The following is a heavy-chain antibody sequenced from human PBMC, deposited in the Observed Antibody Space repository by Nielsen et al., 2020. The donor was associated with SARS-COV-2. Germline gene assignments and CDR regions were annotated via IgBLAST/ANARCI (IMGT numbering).Heavy chain of an antibody. D-gene: IGHD2-2*01. CDR3: VVPAAISGTNWFDP. J-gene: IGHJ5*02. CDR1: GDSVSSNSAA. Sequence: SETLSLTCAISGDSVSSNSAAWNWIRQSPSRGLEWLGRTYYRSKWYNDYAVSVKSRITINPDTSKNQFSLQLNSVTPEDTAVYYCVVPAAISGTNWFDPWGQGTLVTVSS. CDR2: TYYRSKWYN. V-gene: IGHV6-1*01.